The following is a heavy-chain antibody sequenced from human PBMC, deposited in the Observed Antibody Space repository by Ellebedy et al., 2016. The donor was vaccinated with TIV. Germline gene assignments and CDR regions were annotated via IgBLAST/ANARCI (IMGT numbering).Heavy chain of an antibody. CDR2: MNPNSGYT. CDR3: ARGPPVAGFD. Sequence: AASVKVSCKASGYTFTTYDINWVRQAPGQGLEWMGWMNPNSGYTGSAQKFQGRITMTSNTSITTAYMELSSLISEDTAVYYCARGPPVAGFDWGQGTLVTVSS. D-gene: IGHD6-19*01. CDR1: GYTFTTYD. V-gene: IGHV1-8*01. J-gene: IGHJ4*02.